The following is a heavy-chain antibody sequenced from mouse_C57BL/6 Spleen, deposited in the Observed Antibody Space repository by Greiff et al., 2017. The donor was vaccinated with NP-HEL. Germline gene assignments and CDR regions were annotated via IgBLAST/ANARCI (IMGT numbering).Heavy chain of an antibody. J-gene: IGHJ4*01. V-gene: IGHV1-64*01. CDR1: GYTFTSYW. CDR2: IHPNSGST. Sequence: QVHVKQPGAELVKPGASVKLSCKASGYTFTSYWMHWVKQRPGQGLEWIGMIHPNSGSTNYNEKFKSKATLTVDKSSSTAYMQLSSLTSEDSAVYYCARVDGYYSAMDYWGQGTSVTVSS. D-gene: IGHD2-3*01. CDR3: ARVDGYYSAMDY.